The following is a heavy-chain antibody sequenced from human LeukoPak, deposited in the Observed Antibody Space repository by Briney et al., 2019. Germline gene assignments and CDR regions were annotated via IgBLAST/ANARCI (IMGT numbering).Heavy chain of an antibody. J-gene: IGHJ4*02. V-gene: IGHV3-7*01. CDR1: GFTFSSYW. Sequence: GGSLRLSCAASGFTFSSYWMSWVRQAPGKGLEWVANIKQDGGEKYYVDSVKGRFTISRDNAKNSLYLQMNSLRAEDTAVYYCARRGIVLMVYAIEDYWGQGTLVTVSS. CDR2: IKQDGGEK. CDR3: ARRGIVLMVYAIEDY. D-gene: IGHD2-8*01.